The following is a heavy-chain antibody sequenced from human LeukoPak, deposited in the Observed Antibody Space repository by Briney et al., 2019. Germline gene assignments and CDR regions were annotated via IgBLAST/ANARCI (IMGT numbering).Heavy chain of an antibody. J-gene: IGHJ5*02. CDR1: GISFSSFG. CDR3: ARDSPVTAGPFDP. V-gene: IGHV3-33*01. D-gene: IGHD4-11*01. Sequence: GSLRLSCVASGISFSSFGMHWVRQAPGKGLEWVAFIWYDGSNEYYADSVKGRFTIFRDNSKNTLYLQMNSLRGDDTAVYYCARDSPVTAGPFDPWGQGTLGSISS. CDR2: IWYDGSNE.